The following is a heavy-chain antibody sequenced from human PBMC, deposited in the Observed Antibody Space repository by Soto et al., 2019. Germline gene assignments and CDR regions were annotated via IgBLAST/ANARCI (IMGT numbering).Heavy chain of an antibody. J-gene: IGHJ6*02. V-gene: IGHV1-3*01. CDR2: LNGGTGQT. CDR3: ARGKGMEENYFYYGLDI. CDR1: GYTFSTYC. Sequence: ASVKVSCKASGYTFSTYCMHWVRQAPGQSLEWMGWLNGGTGQTRYSQRFQDRVIITRDTSASTGYMELSSLRSEDTAVYYCARGKGMEENYFYYGLDIWGQGTTVTVSS. D-gene: IGHD1-1*01.